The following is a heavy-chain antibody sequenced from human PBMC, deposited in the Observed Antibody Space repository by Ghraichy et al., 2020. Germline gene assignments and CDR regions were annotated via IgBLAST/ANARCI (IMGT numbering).Heavy chain of an antibody. Sequence: GESLNISCRGSGYSFTTYWIGWVRQLPGKGLEWMGIIYPGDSDARYSPSFQGQVTISVDKSISTTYLQWSSLKASDTAMYYCARHCTGGTCHYMDVWGKGTTVTVSS. CDR2: IYPGDSDA. CDR1: GYSFTTYW. CDR3: ARHCTGGTCHYMDV. D-gene: IGHD2-8*02. J-gene: IGHJ6*03. V-gene: IGHV5-51*01.